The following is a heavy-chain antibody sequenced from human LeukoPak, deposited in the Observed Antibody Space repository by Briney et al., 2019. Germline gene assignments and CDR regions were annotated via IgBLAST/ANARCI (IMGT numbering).Heavy chain of an antibody. CDR3: ARSARGYSYGYVDY. V-gene: IGHV3-7*01. J-gene: IGHJ4*02. CDR1: GFTFSSYW. CDR2: IKQDGSEK. Sequence: GGSLRLSCAASGFTFSSYWMSWVRQAPGKGLEWVANIKQDGSEKYYVDSVKGRFTISRDNAKNSLYLQMNSLRAEDTAVYYCARSARGYSYGYVDYWGQGTLVTVSS. D-gene: IGHD5-18*01.